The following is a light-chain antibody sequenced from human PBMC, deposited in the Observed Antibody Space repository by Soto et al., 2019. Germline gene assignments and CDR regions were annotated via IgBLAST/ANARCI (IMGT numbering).Light chain of an antibody. J-gene: IGKJ1*01. CDR1: QGISNY. V-gene: IGKV1-27*01. Sequence: DIQMTQSPSSLSASVGDRVTITCRASQGISNYLAWYQHRPGKFPKLLIYAASTLESGVPSRFSGSGSGTDFTLTISSLQPEDVATYYCQMYNSAGTFGQGTKVEIK. CDR3: QMYNSAGT. CDR2: AAS.